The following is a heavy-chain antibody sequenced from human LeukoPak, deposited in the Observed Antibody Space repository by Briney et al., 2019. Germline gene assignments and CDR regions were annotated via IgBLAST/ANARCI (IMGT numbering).Heavy chain of an antibody. Sequence: ASVKVSCKASGYTFTGNYMHWVRQAPGQGLEWMGWINPNSGATNYAQKFQGRVTMTRDTSIRTGYMELSSLRSDDTAVYYCARGGALYYDFWDWGQGTPVTVSS. V-gene: IGHV1-2*02. CDR2: INPNSGAT. CDR3: ARGGALYYDFWD. J-gene: IGHJ4*02. CDR1: GYTFTGNY. D-gene: IGHD3-3*01.